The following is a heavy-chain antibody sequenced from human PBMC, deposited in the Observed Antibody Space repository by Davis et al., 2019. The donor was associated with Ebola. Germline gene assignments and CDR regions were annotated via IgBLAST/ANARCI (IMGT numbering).Heavy chain of an antibody. V-gene: IGHV4-4*02. J-gene: IGHJ5*02. CDR2: IYHSGST. CDR1: GGSISSSNW. Sequence: MPSETLSLTCAVSGGSISSSNWWSWVRQPPGKGLEWIGEIYHSGSTNYNPSLKSRVTISVDKSKNQFSLKLSSVTAADTAVYYCARDLGWGSGWYPNWFDPWGQGTLVTVSS. D-gene: IGHD6-19*01. CDR3: ARDLGWGSGWYPNWFDP.